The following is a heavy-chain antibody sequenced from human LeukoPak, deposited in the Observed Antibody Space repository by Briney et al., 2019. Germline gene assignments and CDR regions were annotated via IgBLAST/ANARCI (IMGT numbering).Heavy chain of an antibody. Sequence: GGSLRLSCAASGFTFSNYAMSWVRQAPGKGLEWVSTISGSGGTTYFADSVKGRFTNSKDNSKNNLYLHMNSLRVEDTAVYYCAKGTSGPFDFWGQGTLVTVSS. V-gene: IGHV3-23*01. J-gene: IGHJ4*02. CDR2: ISGSGGTT. D-gene: IGHD3-10*01. CDR3: AKGTSGPFDF. CDR1: GFTFSNYA.